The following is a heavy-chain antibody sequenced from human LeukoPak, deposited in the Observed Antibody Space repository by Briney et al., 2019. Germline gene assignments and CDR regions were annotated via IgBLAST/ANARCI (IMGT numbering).Heavy chain of an antibody. V-gene: IGHV4-4*07. CDR3: ARGGRPHSSSSDYYYYYMDV. CDR1: GGSISSYY. D-gene: IGHD6-6*01. J-gene: IGHJ6*03. Sequence: SETLSLTCTVSGGSISSYYRSWIRQPPGKGLEWIGRIYTSGSTNYNPSLKSRVTMSVDTSKNQFSLKLSSVTAADTAVYYCARGGRPHSSSSDYYYYYMDVWGKGTTVTVSS. CDR2: IYTSGST.